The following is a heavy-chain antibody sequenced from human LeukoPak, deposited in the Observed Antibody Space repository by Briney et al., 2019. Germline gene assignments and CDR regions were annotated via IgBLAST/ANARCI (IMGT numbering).Heavy chain of an antibody. CDR1: GFTFSSYA. CDR2: ISYDGSNK. J-gene: IGHJ4*02. Sequence: GGSLRLSCAASGFTFSSYAMHWVRQAPGKGLEWVAVISYDGSNKYYADSVKGRFTISSDNSKNTLYLQMNSLRAEDTAVYYCASIAAVDGYWGQGTLVTVSS. CDR3: ASIAAVDGY. V-gene: IGHV3-30-3*01. D-gene: IGHD6-13*01.